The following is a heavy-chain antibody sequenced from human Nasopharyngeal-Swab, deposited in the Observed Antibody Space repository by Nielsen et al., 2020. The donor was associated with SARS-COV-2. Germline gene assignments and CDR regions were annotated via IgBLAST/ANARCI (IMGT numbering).Heavy chain of an antibody. CDR3: ARSYSGSSASFDY. CDR1: GGSISSYY. V-gene: IGHV4-59*01. Sequence: SETLSLTCTVSGGSISSYYWSWIRQPPGKGLEWIGYIYYSGSTNYNPSLKSRVTISVDTSKNQFSLKLSSVTAADTAVYYCARSYSGSSASFDYWGQGTLVTVSS. CDR2: IYYSGST. D-gene: IGHD1-26*01. J-gene: IGHJ4*02.